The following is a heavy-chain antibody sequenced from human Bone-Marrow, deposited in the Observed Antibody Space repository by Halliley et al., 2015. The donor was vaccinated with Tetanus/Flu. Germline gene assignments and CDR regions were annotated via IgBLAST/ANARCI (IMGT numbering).Heavy chain of an antibody. J-gene: IGHJ5*02. V-gene: IGHV3-15*01. CDR2: IKNKTDGGTA. CDR3: TTDPYYDFWSGYPGLT. D-gene: IGHD3-3*01. CDR1: GFTFSNAW. Sequence: AASGFTFSNAWMSWVRQAPGKGLEWVGRIKNKTDGGTAAYAAPVKGRFTISRDDSRNTVYLQMNSLKTEDTAVYYCTTDPYYDFWSGYPGLTWGQGILVTVSS.